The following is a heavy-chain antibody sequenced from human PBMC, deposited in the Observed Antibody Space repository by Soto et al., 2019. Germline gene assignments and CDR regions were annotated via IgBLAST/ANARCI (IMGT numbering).Heavy chain of an antibody. J-gene: IGHJ5*02. V-gene: IGHV1-18*04. CDR3: ARDYVPAIPPRVWFGP. D-gene: IGHD3-16*01. Sequence: ASVKVSCKASGYTFTSYGISWVRQAPGQGLEWMGWISAYNGNTNYAQKLQGRVTMTTDTSTSTAYMELRSLRSDDTAVYYCARDYVPAIPPRVWFGPWGQGSLVTVCS. CDR1: GYTFTSYG. CDR2: ISAYNGNT.